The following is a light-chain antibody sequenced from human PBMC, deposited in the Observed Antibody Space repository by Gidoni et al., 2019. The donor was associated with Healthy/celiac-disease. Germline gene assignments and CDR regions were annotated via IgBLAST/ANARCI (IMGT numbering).Light chain of an antibody. CDR1: QGISNY. CDR2: AAS. J-gene: IGKJ4*01. Sequence: DIQITQSPSSLSASVGDRVTITCRASQGISNYLAWYQQKPEKVPKLMLYAASTLQSGVPSRISSSGAGKDFTITSSSLQPEDVANYYCQKYNRAHLTFGGGTKVEIK. V-gene: IGKV1-27*01. CDR3: QKYNRAHLT.